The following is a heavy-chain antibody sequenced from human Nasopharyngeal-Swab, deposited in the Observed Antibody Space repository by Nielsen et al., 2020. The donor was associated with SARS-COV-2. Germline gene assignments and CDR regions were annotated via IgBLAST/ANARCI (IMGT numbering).Heavy chain of an antibody. CDR2: IYPRDPDT. CDR1: GYSFTSYW. Sequence: GESLKISCKGSGYSFTSYWIAWVRQIPGKGLEWLGIIYPRDPDTRYSPSFQGQVTISADKSISTAYLQWSSLKASDTAMYYCVRPEGVATSFKYYFQYGMDVWGQGTMVTVPS. V-gene: IGHV5-51*01. J-gene: IGHJ6*02. CDR3: VRPEGVATSFKYYFQYGMDV. D-gene: IGHD5-12*01.